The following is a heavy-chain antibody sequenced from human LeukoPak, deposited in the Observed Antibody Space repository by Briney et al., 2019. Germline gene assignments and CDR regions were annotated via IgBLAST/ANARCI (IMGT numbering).Heavy chain of an antibody. CDR1: GFTFSTYW. Sequence: GGSLRLSCAASGFTFSTYWMHWVRQAPGKGLVWVSRINTDGSSTTYADSVKGRFTLSRDNARNTLFLQMNSLRAEDTAVYYCARDPKNNYLDYWGQGTLVTASS. CDR2: INTDGSST. J-gene: IGHJ4*02. V-gene: IGHV3-74*01. CDR3: ARDPKNNYLDY.